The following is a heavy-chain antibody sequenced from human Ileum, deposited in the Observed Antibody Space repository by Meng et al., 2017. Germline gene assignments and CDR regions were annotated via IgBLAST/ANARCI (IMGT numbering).Heavy chain of an antibody. V-gene: IGHV4-34*01. J-gene: IGHJ4*02. CDR2: INHSGST. CDR1: GCSFRWYH. Sequence: LLNPSSMLSPTCAVYGCSFRWYHWRWIRQPPGKGLELIEEINHSGSTNYNPSLKSRVTISVDTSKNQFSLKLSSVTAADTAVYYCARGWYYDYVWGSYRDHMFDYCGQGTLVTVSS. D-gene: IGHD3-16*02. CDR3: ARGWYYDYVWGSYRDHMFDY.